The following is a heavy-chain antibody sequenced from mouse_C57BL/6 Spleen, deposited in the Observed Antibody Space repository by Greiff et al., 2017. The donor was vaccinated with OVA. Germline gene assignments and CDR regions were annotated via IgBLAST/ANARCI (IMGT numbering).Heavy chain of an antibody. CDR1: GYSITSGYY. J-gene: IGHJ1*03. CDR3: ARVGWLLDWYFDV. CDR2: ISYDGSN. Sequence: DVKLQESGPGLVKPSQSLSLTCSVTGYSITSGYYWNWIRQFPGNKLEWMGYISYDGSNNYNPSLKNRISITRDTSKNQFFLKLNSVTTEDTATYYCARVGWLLDWYFDVWGTGTTVTVSS. V-gene: IGHV3-6*01. D-gene: IGHD2-3*01.